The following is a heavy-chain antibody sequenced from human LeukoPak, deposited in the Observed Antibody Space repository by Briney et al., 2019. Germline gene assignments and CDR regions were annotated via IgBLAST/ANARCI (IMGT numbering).Heavy chain of an antibody. CDR2: ISGSGGST. V-gene: IGHV3-23*01. D-gene: IGHD3-22*01. CDR1: GFTFSSYA. J-gene: IGHJ4*02. Sequence: GGSLRLSCAASGFTFSSYAMSWVRQAPGKGLEWVSAISGSGGSTYYADSVKGRFTITRDNSKNTLYLQMNSLRAEDTAVYYCAKSKDTTMIVVVAALSHWGQGTLVTVSS. CDR3: AKSKDTTMIVVVAALSH.